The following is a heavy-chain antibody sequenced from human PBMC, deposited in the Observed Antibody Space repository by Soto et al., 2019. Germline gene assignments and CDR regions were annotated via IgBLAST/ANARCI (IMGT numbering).Heavy chain of an antibody. Sequence: GGSLRLSCGASGFPFSGYAINWVRQAPGKGLEWVSSISSSSSYIYYADSVKGRFTISRDNAKNSLYLQMNSLRAEDTAVYYCASEDYDTDAFDIWGQGTMVTVSS. CDR3: ASEDYDTDAFDI. CDR2: ISSSSSYI. D-gene: IGHD3-9*01. CDR1: GFPFSGYA. V-gene: IGHV3-21*01. J-gene: IGHJ3*02.